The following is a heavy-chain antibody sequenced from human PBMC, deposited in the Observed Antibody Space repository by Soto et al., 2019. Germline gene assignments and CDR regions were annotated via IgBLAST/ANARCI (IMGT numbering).Heavy chain of an antibody. CDR3: AREIIPLTTDWYFDL. Sequence: QVQLQESGPGLVKPSETLSLTCTVSGGSISGGVYYWSWIRQPPGKGLEVIGYIYDSGSTYYNPSLKCRVTISADTSKNQFPLRLSSVTAADTAVYYCAREIIPLTTDWYFDLWGRGTLVTVSS. CDR1: GGSISGGVYY. CDR2: IYDSGST. D-gene: IGHD4-17*01. V-gene: IGHV4-30-4*01. J-gene: IGHJ2*01.